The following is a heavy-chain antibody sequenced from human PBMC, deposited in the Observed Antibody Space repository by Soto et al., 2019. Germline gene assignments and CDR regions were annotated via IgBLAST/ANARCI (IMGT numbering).Heavy chain of an antibody. D-gene: IGHD4-17*01. J-gene: IGHJ6*02. Sequence: SGPTLVNPTGTLTLTWSVSGFSLTNGRMGVSWIRQPPGKALEWLAHFFSDAERSYSTSMQSRLNMYKDSSGSQVVLTMTNMAPADTATYFCARMDGDYNYYGLDVWGHGIAVTVSS. CDR3: ARMDGDYNYYGLDV. V-gene: IGHV2-26*01. CDR2: FFSDAER. CDR1: GFSLTNGRMG.